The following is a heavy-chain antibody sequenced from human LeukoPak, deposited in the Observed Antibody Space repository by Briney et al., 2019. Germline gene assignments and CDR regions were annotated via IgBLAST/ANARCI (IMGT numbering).Heavy chain of an antibody. Sequence: SETLSLTCTVSGYSISSGYYWGWIRQPPGNGLEWIGRIYTSGSTNYNPSLKSRVTLSVDTSKNQFSLKLRSVTAADTAGYHCAREFLLGVDAFDIWGQGTMVTVSS. V-gene: IGHV4-38-2*02. J-gene: IGHJ3*02. CDR2: IYTSGST. D-gene: IGHD3-16*01. CDR1: GYSISSGYY. CDR3: AREFLLGVDAFDI.